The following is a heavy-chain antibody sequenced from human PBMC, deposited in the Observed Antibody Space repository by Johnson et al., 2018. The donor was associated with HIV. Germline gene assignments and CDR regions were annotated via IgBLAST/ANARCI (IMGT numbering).Heavy chain of an antibody. CDR1: RFTFSSYA. V-gene: IGHV3-21*01. Sequence: VQLVESGGGWVKPGGSLRLSCAASRFTFSSYAMHWVRQAPGKGLEWVSVISWNSGNIDYADSVKGRFTISRDNAKNSLYLQMNSLRAEDTAVYYCASEVEYSILGGVWGQGTMVTVSS. CDR2: ISWNSGNI. D-gene: IGHD6-6*01. CDR3: ASEVEYSILGGV. J-gene: IGHJ3*01.